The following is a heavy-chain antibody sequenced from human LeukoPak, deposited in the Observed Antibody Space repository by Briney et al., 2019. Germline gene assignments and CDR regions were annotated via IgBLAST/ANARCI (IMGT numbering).Heavy chain of an antibody. Sequence: SETLCLTCTVSGGSISSSSYYWGWIRQPPEKGLEWIGSIYYSGSTYYNPSLKSRVTISVDTSKNQFSLKLSSVTAADTAVYYCASVPSTYYYGMDVWGQGTTVPVSS. D-gene: IGHD2-2*01. CDR1: GGSISSSSYY. CDR2: IYYSGST. V-gene: IGHV4-39*01. CDR3: ASVPSTYYYGMDV. J-gene: IGHJ6*02.